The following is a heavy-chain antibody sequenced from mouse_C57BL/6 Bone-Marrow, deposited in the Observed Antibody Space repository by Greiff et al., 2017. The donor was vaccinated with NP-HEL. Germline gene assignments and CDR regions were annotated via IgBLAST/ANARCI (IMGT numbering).Heavy chain of an antibody. J-gene: IGHJ2*01. CDR3: ASSNYPFDY. V-gene: IGHV5-4*03. Sequence: EVKLVESGGGLVKPGGSLKLSCAASGFTFSSYAMSWVRQTPEKRLEWVATISDGGSYTYYPDNVKGRFTISRDNAKNNLYLQMSHLKSEDTAMYYCASSNYPFDYWGQGTTLTVSS. CDR1: GFTFSSYA. D-gene: IGHD2-5*01. CDR2: ISDGGSYT.